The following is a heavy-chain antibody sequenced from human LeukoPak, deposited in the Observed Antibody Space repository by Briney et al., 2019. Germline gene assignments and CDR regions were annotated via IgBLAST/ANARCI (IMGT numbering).Heavy chain of an antibody. CDR3: TREDCSSTSCYDAFDI. CDR2: IRSKAYGGTT. J-gene: IGHJ3*02. D-gene: IGHD2-2*01. Sequence: GGSLRLSCAATGLSVSSNFMSWVRQAPGKGLEWVGFIRSKAYGGTTEYAASVKGRFTISRDDSKSIAYLQMNSLKAEDTAVYYCTREDCSSTSCYDAFDIWGQGTMVTVSS. V-gene: IGHV3-49*04. CDR1: GLSVSSNF.